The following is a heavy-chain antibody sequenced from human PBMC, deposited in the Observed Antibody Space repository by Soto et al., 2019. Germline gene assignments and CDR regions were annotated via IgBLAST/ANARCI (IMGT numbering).Heavy chain of an antibody. CDR2: ISYDGSNR. Sequence: GGSLRLSCAASGFTFSSHGMHWARQAPGKGLEWVGVISYDGSNRYYSDSVKGRFTISRHKSKNTLYLEMNSLRAEDTAVYYFAIDLLLSGWSGLYYYNSAIVVWGQGTTVTVSS. V-gene: IGHV3-30*03. D-gene: IGHD2-15*01. CDR3: AIDLLLSGWSGLYYYNSAIVV. CDR1: GFTFSSHG. J-gene: IGHJ6*02.